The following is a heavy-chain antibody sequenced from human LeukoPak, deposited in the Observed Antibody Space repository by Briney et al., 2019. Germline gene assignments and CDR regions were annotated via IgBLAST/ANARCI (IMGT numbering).Heavy chain of an antibody. V-gene: IGHV3-7*01. D-gene: IGHD3-3*01. CDR3: ARDTFYDFWSGRGIEH. CDR1: GFTFSNAW. Sequence: GGSLRLSCAASGFTFSNAWMSWVRQAPGRGLEWVANIKQDGSEKYYVDSVKGRFTISRDNAKNSLYLQMNSLRAEDTAVYYCARDTFYDFWSGRGIEHWGQGTLVTVSS. J-gene: IGHJ1*01. CDR2: IKQDGSEK.